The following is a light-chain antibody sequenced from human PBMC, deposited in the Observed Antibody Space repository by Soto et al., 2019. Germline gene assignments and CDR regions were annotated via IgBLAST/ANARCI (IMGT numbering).Light chain of an antibody. Sequence: EIVMTQSPATLSVSPGERATLSCRASQSVSGNLAWYQQKPGQAPRLLIYGASTRATGIPASVSGSGSGTEFTLTISSLQSEDFAVYYCLQYNNWPQTFGQGTKVDIK. CDR1: QSVSGN. V-gene: IGKV3-15*01. J-gene: IGKJ1*01. CDR3: LQYNNWPQT. CDR2: GAS.